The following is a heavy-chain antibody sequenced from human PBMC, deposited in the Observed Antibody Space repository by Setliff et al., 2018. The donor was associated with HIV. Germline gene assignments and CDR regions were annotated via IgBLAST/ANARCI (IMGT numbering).Heavy chain of an antibody. Sequence: SETLSLTCTVSGGSISRYYWSWVRQPPGKGLEWIGCFYYIGSTKYNPSLKSRVTISVDTSKNQFSLKLASVTAADTAVYYCARGRVDIVVTDYLDVWGKGTTVTVS. CDR2: FYYIGST. CDR1: GGSISRYY. CDR3: ARGRVDIVVTDYLDV. J-gene: IGHJ6*03. D-gene: IGHD5-12*01. V-gene: IGHV4-59*01.